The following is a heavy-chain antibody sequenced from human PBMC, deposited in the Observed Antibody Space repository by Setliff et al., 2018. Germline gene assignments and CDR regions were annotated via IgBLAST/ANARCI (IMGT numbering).Heavy chain of an antibody. Sequence: AGGSLRLSCAASRFTFSAYWMSWVRQAPGKGLEWVANIKEDGSHKYYVDPVKGRFTISRDNAKNSLYLQMNSLRADDTAVYYCARDTGWGTFDTWGQGTLVTVSS. CDR2: IKEDGSHK. CDR1: RFTFSAYW. D-gene: IGHD6-19*01. CDR3: ARDTGWGTFDT. V-gene: IGHV3-7*01. J-gene: IGHJ5*02.